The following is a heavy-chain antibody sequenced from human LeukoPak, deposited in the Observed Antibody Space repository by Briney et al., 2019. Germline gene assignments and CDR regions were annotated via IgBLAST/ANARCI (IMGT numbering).Heavy chain of an antibody. Sequence: GGSLRPFCAASRFTVSNYGMTWVRQTPGKVLEWVSAISASAGTTYYADSVKGRFTISRDNSKNTLHLQMNSLRAEDTAIYYCAKQAYDSPRTDFDYWGQGTLVTVSS. CDR1: RFTVSNYG. CDR2: ISASAGTT. J-gene: IGHJ4*02. CDR3: AKQAYDSPRTDFDY. V-gene: IGHV3-23*01. D-gene: IGHD3-22*01.